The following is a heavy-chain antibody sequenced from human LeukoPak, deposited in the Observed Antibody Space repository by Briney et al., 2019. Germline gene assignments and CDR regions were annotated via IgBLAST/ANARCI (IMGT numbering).Heavy chain of an antibody. CDR3: ASEPSDDAFDI. Sequence: SETLSLTCAVYGGSFSGYYGSWIRQPPGKGLEWIGEINHSGSTNYNPSLKSRVTISVDTSKNQFSLKLSSVTAADTAVYYCASEPSDDAFDIWGQGSMVTVSS. J-gene: IGHJ3*02. V-gene: IGHV4-34*01. CDR1: GGSFSGYY. CDR2: INHSGST. D-gene: IGHD6-6*01.